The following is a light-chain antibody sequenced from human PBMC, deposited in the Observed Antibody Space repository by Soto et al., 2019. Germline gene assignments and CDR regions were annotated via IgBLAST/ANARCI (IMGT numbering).Light chain of an antibody. CDR3: QQYGRSPFT. V-gene: IGKV3-20*01. J-gene: IGKJ3*01. Sequence: TVLTQSPATLSLSPGERATLSCRASHSVGDYLAWYQQKPGQAPRLLIYDASNRAAGVPYRFRGSGSGTDFTLTISRLEPEDFAVYYCQQYGRSPFTFGPGTRWISN. CDR1: HSVGDY. CDR2: DAS.